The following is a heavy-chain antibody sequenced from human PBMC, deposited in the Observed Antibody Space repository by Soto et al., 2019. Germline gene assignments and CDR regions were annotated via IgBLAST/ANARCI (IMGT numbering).Heavy chain of an antibody. Sequence: GASLKISCQGSGYSFAGYWITWVRQKPGKGLEWMGRIDPSDSQTYYSPSFRGHVTISVTKSITTVFLQWSSLRASDTAMYYCARQIYDSDTGPNFQYYFDSWGQGTPVTVSS. CDR2: IDPSDSQT. J-gene: IGHJ4*02. V-gene: IGHV5-10-1*01. CDR3: ARQIYDSDTGPNFQYYFDS. CDR1: GYSFAGYW. D-gene: IGHD3-22*01.